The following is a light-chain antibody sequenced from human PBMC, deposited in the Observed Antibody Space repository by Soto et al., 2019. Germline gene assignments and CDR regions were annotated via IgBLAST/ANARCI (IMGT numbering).Light chain of an antibody. CDR1: SSDVGGYNY. J-gene: IGLJ2*01. CDR3: SSYTSSSTQV. Sequence: QSALTQPASVSGSPGQSITISCTGTSSDVGGYNYVSWYQQHPGKGPKLMIYDVTNRPSGVSNRFSGSKSGNTASLTISGLQAEDEADYYCSSYTSSSTQVFGGGTQLTVL. CDR2: DVT. V-gene: IGLV2-14*01.